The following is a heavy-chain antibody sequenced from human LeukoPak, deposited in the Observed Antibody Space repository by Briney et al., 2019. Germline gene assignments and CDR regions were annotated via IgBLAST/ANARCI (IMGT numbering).Heavy chain of an antibody. J-gene: IGHJ4*02. Sequence: PGGSLRHSCAASRFTFSNAWMSWVRQAPGKGLEWVGRIKSKADGETTDYASPVKGRFTISRDDSNNTVYLQMNSLKIEDTAVYYCAIDEPNYAPYDFDYWGQGTLVTVSS. CDR1: RFTFSNAW. V-gene: IGHV3-15*01. D-gene: IGHD4/OR15-4a*01. CDR3: AIDEPNYAPYDFDY. CDR2: IKSKADGETT.